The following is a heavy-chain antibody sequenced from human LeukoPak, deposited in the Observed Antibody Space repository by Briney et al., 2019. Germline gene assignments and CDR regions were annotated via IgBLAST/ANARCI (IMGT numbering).Heavy chain of an antibody. V-gene: IGHV3-30-3*01. CDR2: ISYRGNNA. Sequence: GGSLRLSCSASGFTFSNYAMYWVRQAPGKGLEWVAVISYRGNNAYYADSMEGRFTVSRDNSKNTLSLQMNSLRGEDTAVYYCATEGRGLYYYGMDVWGQGTTVTVSS. J-gene: IGHJ6*01. D-gene: IGHD1-26*01. CDR1: GFTFSNYA. CDR3: ATEGRGLYYYGMDV.